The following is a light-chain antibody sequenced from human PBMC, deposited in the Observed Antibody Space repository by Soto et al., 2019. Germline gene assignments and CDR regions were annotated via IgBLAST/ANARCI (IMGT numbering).Light chain of an antibody. V-gene: IGLV2-11*01. J-gene: IGLJ1*01. CDR3: CSYAGSYTHYV. CDR2: DVS. CDR1: SSDVGGYNY. Sequence: QSVLTQPRSVSGSPGPSITISCTGTSSDVGGYNYVSWYRQHPGKAPKLMIYDVSKRPSGVPDRFSGSKSGNTASLTISGLQAEYEADYYCCSYAGSYTHYVFGTGTKVTVL.